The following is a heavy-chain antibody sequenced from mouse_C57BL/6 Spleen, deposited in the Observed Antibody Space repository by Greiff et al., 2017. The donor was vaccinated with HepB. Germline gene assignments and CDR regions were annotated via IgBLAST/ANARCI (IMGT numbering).Heavy chain of an antibody. CDR1: GFTFSDYG. J-gene: IGHJ1*03. D-gene: IGHD4-1*02. V-gene: IGHV5-17*01. CDR2: ISSGSSTI. Sequence: EVQVVESGGGLVKPGGSLKLSCAASGFTFSDYGMHWVRQAPEKGLEWVAYISSGSSTIYYADTVKGRFTISRDNAKNTLFLQMTSLRSDDTAMYYCANLQLGRYFDVWGTWTTVTVSS. CDR3: ANLQLGRYFDV.